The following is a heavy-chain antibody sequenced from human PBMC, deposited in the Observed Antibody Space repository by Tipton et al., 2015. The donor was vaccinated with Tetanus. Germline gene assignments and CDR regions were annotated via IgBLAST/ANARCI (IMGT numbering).Heavy chain of an antibody. J-gene: IGHJ3*02. CDR2: VFYSGST. Sequence: TLSLTCTLSGGSISSYYWSWVRQPPGKGLEWLGYVFYSGSTDLNPSPKSRVTISVDTSNNLFSLKLTSVTTAGTAVYYCARSGGRRYAFDIWGQGTMVTVSS. CDR3: ARSGGRRYAFDI. CDR1: GGSISSYY. D-gene: IGHD3-16*01. V-gene: IGHV4-59*01.